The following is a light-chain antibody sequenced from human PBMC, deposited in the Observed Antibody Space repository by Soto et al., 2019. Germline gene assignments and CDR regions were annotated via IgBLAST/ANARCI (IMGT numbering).Light chain of an antibody. CDR2: HVT. CDR3: CSYTTSNTFV. CDR1: SSDVGAYNY. Sequence: QSVLTQPASVSGSHGQSITISCSGTSSDVGAYNYVSWYQQYPGKAPKLMIYHVTDRPSGVSNRFSGSKSGNTASLTISGLQAEDEADYYCCSYTTSNTFVFGTGTKVTVL. V-gene: IGLV2-14*01. J-gene: IGLJ1*01.